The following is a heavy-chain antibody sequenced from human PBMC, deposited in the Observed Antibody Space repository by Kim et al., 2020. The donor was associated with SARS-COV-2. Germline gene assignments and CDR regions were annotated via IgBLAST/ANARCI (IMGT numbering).Heavy chain of an antibody. Sequence: GGSLRLSCAASGFTFSSYAMSLVRQAPGTGLEWVSAISVSGGSTYYADSVKGRFTNSRDNSKNTLYLQMNSLRGEDTAVYYCANDWQFRMEPNKGFYYYYGMNNWSQRTTVTVSS. CDR1: GFTFSSYA. CDR2: ISVSGGST. D-gene: IGHD1-1*01. CDR3: ANDWQFRMEPNKGFYYYYGMNN. J-gene: IGHJ6*02. V-gene: IGHV3-23*01.